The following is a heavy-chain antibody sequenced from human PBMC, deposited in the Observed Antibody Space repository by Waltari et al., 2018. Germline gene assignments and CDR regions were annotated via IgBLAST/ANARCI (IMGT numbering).Heavy chain of an antibody. V-gene: IGHV3-23*04. CDR1: GFTFSSYA. CDR3: AKRFASIAVAGRGFDY. D-gene: IGHD6-19*01. J-gene: IGHJ4*02. CDR2: ISVSGGST. Sequence: EVQLVESGGGLVQPGGSLRLSCAASGFTFSSYAMSWVRQAPGKGLEWVSAISVSGGSTYYADSVKGRFTISRDNSKNTLYLQMNSLRAEDTAVYYCAKRFASIAVAGRGFDYWGQGTLVTVSS.